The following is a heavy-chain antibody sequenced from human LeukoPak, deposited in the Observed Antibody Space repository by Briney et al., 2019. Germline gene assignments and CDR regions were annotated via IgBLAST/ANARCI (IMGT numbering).Heavy chain of an antibody. CDR3: ARENHYGGNICLDY. CDR1: GGSISSYY. CDR2: IYYTGST. V-gene: IGHV4-30-4*01. D-gene: IGHD4-23*01. J-gene: IGHJ4*02. Sequence: SETLSLTCTVSGGSISSYYWSWIRQPPGKGLEWIGYIYYTGSTYYNPSLKSRVTISVDTSQNQFSLKLRSVTAADTAVYYCARENHYGGNICLDYWGQGTLVTVSS.